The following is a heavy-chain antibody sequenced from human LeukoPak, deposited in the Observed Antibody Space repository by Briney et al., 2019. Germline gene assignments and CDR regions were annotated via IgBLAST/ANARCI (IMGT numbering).Heavy chain of an antibody. J-gene: IGHJ6*02. CDR3: AGCSGGSCYSRGKYGVDV. V-gene: IGHV3-23*01. D-gene: IGHD2-15*01. Sequence: GGSLRLSCATSGFTFSSYAMNWVRQAPGKGLECVSFISTSGDFAYYAASVKGRFTVSRDNSKNTLYLQMNSLRADDTAVYYCAGCSGGSCYSRGKYGVDVWGQGTTVIVSS. CDR1: GFTFSSYA. CDR2: ISTSGDFA.